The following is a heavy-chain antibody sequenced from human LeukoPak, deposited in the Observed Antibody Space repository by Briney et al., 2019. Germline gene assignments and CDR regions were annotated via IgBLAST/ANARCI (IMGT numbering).Heavy chain of an antibody. CDR1: GFTFSTYS. CDR3: TRGRPYYFVY. Sequence: GGSLRLSCAASGFTFSTYSMNWVRQAPGKGLEWVSYISSSSSTIYYADSVKGRFTISRDNAKNSLYLQMNSLRDEDTAVYYCTRGRPYYFVYWGQGTLVTVSS. V-gene: IGHV3-48*02. CDR2: ISSSSSTI. J-gene: IGHJ4*02.